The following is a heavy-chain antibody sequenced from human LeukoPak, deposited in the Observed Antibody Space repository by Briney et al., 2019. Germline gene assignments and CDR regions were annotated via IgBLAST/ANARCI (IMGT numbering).Heavy chain of an antibody. CDR1: GGSISSGSYY. D-gene: IGHD2/OR15-2a*01. J-gene: IGHJ6*03. Sequence: SETLSLTCTVSGGSISSGSYYWSWIRQPAGKGLEWIGRIYTSGSTNYNPSLKSRVTISVDTSKNQFSLKLSSVTAADTAVYYCARDRVPPQAPVRRLYYYYMDVWGKGTTVTVSS. V-gene: IGHV4-61*02. CDR3: ARDRVPPQAPVRRLYYYYMDV. CDR2: IYTSGST.